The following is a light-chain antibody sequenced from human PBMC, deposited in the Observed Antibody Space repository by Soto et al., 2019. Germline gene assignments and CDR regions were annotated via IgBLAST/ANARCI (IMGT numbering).Light chain of an antibody. CDR2: AAS. CDR1: QGISSY. J-gene: IGKJ2*01. CDR3: QQYYSYPFT. Sequence: AIRMTQSPSSLSASTGDRVTITCRASQGISSYLAWYQQKPGKAPKHLSYAASTLQSGVPARFSRSGSGTDVPLTISCLQSEDFATYYCQQYYSYPFTFRQGTKLEL. V-gene: IGKV1-8*01.